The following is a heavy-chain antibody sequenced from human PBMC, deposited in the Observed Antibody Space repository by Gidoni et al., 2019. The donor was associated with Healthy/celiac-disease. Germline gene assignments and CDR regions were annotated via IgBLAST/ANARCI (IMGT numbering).Heavy chain of an antibody. CDR1: GYTFTSSG. J-gene: IGHJ3*02. D-gene: IGHD2-21*02. CDR2: ISAYNGNT. CDR3: AREGAYCGGDCYDAFDI. V-gene: IGHV1-18*01. Sequence: QVQLVQSGAEVKKTGASVKVSCKASGYTFTSSGISWVRQAPGQGLEWLGWISAYNGNTNYAQKLQGRVTMTTDTSTSTAYMELRSLRSDDTAVYYCAREGAYCGGDCYDAFDIWGQGTMVTVSS.